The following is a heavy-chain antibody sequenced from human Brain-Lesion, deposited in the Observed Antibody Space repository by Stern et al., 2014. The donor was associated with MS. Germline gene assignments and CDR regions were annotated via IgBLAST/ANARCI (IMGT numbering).Heavy chain of an antibody. D-gene: IGHD4-17*01. CDR3: ARGYGDAYYRGLDV. CDR1: GFSLIPYS. V-gene: IGHV3-21*01. CDR2: ISSTTTYI. Sequence: VQSGGGLVKRGGSLRLYCAASGFSLIPYSVSWVRQAQGKGLEWVSSISSTTTYIYYVDSVKGRFTISRDNAKNSVFLQMNGLGADDTAVYYCARGYGDAYYRGLDVWGQGTTVTVSS. J-gene: IGHJ6*02.